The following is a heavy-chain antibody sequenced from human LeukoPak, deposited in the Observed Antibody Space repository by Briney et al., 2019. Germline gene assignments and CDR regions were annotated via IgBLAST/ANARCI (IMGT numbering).Heavy chain of an antibody. CDR1: GFTFSSYW. CDR2: IKQDGSEK. D-gene: IGHD3-10*01. CDR3: ARGSSVLTVRYYYYMDV. V-gene: IGHV3-7*01. Sequence: PGGSLRLSCAASGFTFSSYWMSWVRQAPGKGLERVANIKQDGSEKYYVDSVKGRFTISRDNAKNSLYLQMNSLRAEDTAVYYCARGSSVLTVRYYYYMDVWGKGTTVTGSS. J-gene: IGHJ6*03.